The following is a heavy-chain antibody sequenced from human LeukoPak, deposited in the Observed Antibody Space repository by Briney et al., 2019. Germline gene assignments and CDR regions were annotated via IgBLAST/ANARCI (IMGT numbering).Heavy chain of an antibody. J-gene: IGHJ4*02. D-gene: IGHD3-3*01. CDR1: GYTFTNYG. CDR2: INTNTGNP. CDR3: ARVVRETYYDFWSVGGSDY. V-gene: IGHV7-4-1*02. Sequence: ASVKVSCKASGYTFTNYGVNWVRQAPGQGLEWMGWINTNTGNPTYAQGFTGRFVFSLDTSVSTAYLQISSLKAEDTAVYYCARVVRETYYDFWSVGGSDYWGQGTLVTVSS.